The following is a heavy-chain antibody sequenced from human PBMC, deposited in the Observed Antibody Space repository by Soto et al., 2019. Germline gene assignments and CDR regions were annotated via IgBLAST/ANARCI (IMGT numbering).Heavy chain of an antibody. CDR3: TTAPISGGLYYYYYMDV. J-gene: IGHJ6*03. CDR2: IKSKTDGGTT. CDR1: GVTCSNAW. Sequence: PGRSLRLSWGAAGVTCSNAWVSGVRQAQGKGLEWVGRIKSKTDGGTTDYAAPVKGRFTISRDDSKNTLYLQMNSLKTEDTAVYYFTTAPISGGLYYYYYMDVWGEGTTVTVSS. V-gene: IGHV3-15*01. D-gene: IGHD2-15*01.